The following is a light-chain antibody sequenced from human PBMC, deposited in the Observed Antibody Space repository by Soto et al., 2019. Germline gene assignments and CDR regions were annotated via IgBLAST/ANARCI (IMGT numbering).Light chain of an antibody. CDR3: SSYAGGNNIMV. CDR2: AVN. CDR1: SSDVGAYNY. V-gene: IGLV2-8*01. Sequence: QSALTQPPSASGSPGQSVTISCTGTSSDVGAYNYVSWYQQEPGKAPKLMIYAVNKRPSGVPDRFSGSKSGITASLTVSGLRAADEADYFCSSYAGGNNIMVFGGGTKVTVL. J-gene: IGLJ2*01.